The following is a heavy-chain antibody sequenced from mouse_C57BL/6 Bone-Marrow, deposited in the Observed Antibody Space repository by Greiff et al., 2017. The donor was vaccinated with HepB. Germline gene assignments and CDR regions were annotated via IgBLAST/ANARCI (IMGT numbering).Heavy chain of an antibody. CDR2: IDPETGGT. Sequence: QVQLKQSGAELVRPGASVTLSCKASGYTFTDYDMHWVKQTPVHGLEWIGAIDPETGGTAYNQKFKGKAILTADKSSSTAYMELRSLTSEDSAVYYCTREGNYSYYYAMDYWGQGTSVTVSS. V-gene: IGHV1-15*01. CDR3: TREGNYSYYYAMDY. J-gene: IGHJ4*01. D-gene: IGHD2-1*01. CDR1: GYTFTDYD.